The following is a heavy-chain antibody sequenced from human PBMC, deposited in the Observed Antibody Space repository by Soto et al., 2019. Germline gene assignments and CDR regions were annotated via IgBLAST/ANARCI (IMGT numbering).Heavy chain of an antibody. Sequence: QVQLQESGPGLVKPSETLSLTCTVSGGSISSYYWSWIRQPAGKGLEWIGRIYTSGSTNYNPSLKSRVTKSVDTSKNQFSLKLSSVTAADTAVYYCARHIPYCTNGVCPDYWGQGTLVTVSS. CDR1: GGSISSYY. V-gene: IGHV4-4*07. D-gene: IGHD2-8*01. CDR2: IYTSGST. CDR3: ARHIPYCTNGVCPDY. J-gene: IGHJ4*02.